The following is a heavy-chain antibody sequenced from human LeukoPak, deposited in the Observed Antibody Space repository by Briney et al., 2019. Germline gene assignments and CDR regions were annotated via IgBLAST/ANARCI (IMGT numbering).Heavy chain of an antibody. J-gene: IGHJ4*02. V-gene: IGHV5-51*01. CDR2: IYPGDSDT. CDR3: AKRSASHCYDY. CDR1: GYSFTSYW. D-gene: IGHD3-10*01. Sequence: GESLKSSCKGSGYSFTSYWIGWVRQMPGKGLEGMGIIYPGDSDTSYSPSFQGQVTISVDKSVSTAYLQWSSLKTSDTAMYYCAKRSASHCYDYWGQGTLVTVSS.